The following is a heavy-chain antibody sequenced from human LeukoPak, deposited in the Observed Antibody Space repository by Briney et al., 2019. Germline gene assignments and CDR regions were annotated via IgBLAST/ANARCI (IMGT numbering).Heavy chain of an antibody. CDR1: GYSFTCYW. CDR3: ARRSSGSYSVGGYYYYMDA. D-gene: IGHD1-26*01. CDR2: IYPGDSDT. V-gene: IGHV5-51*01. J-gene: IGHJ6*03. Sequence: GESLKISCKGSGYSFTCYWIGWVRQMPGKGLEWMGIIYPGDSDTRYSPSFQGQVTISADKSISTAYLQWSSLKASGTAMYYCARRSSGSYSVGGYYYYMDAWGKGTTVTVSS.